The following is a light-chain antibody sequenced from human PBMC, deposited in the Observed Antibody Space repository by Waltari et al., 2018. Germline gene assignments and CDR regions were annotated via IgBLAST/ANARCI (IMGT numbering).Light chain of an antibody. J-gene: IGLJ1*01. CDR3: SSYTTSSAPGV. CDR1: DSDLGPYDF. Sequence: QSALTQPASVSGSPGQSITISCSGTDSDLGPYDFVSWYQQHPGKAPHLIIYEVSNRPSGISNRFSASKSGNTASLTISGLQAEDEADYYCSSYTTSSAPGVFGTGTRVTVL. V-gene: IGLV2-14*01. CDR2: EVS.